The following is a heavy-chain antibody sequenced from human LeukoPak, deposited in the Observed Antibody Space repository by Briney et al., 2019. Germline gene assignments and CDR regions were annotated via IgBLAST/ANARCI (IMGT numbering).Heavy chain of an antibody. CDR1: GGTFSSYA. CDR2: INPNSGGT. CDR3: ARAYSSGYYWLLGY. V-gene: IGHV1-2*02. Sequence: ASVKVSCKASGGTFSSYAISWVRQAPGQGLEWMGWINPNSGGTNYAQKFQGRVTMTRDTSISTAYMELSRLRSDDTAVYYCARAYSSGYYWLLGYWGQGTLVTVSS. D-gene: IGHD3-22*01. J-gene: IGHJ4*02.